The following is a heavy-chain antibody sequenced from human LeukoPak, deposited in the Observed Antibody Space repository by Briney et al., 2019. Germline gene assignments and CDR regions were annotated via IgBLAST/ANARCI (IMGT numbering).Heavy chain of an antibody. V-gene: IGHV4-39*07. J-gene: IGHJ5*02. CDR1: GGSISSSSYY. Sequence: PSETLSLTCTVSGGSISSSSYYWGWIRQPPGKGLEWIGSIYYSGSTYYNPSLKSRVTISVDTSKNQFSLKLSSVTAADTAVYYCARDSSISTGTAYYDFWSGHYRRKTETNWFDPWGQGTLVTVSS. CDR2: IYYSGST. D-gene: IGHD3-3*01. CDR3: ARDSSISTGTAYYDFWSGHYRRKTETNWFDP.